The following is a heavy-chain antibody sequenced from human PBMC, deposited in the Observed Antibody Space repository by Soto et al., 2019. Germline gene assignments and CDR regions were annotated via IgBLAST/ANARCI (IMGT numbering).Heavy chain of an antibody. CDR2: IIPIFRIT. CDR1: GDTLSRHG. V-gene: IGHV1-69*13. Sequence: ASVKVSCKASGDTLSRHGISWVRQAPGQGLEWMGGIIPIFRITNYAQKFQGRLMITADESTRTAYMELSRLGSDDSAVYFCVRVRVGSIPLNYDMDVWCQGTTVTVSS. D-gene: IGHD1-26*01. CDR3: VRVRVGSIPLNYDMDV. J-gene: IGHJ6*02.